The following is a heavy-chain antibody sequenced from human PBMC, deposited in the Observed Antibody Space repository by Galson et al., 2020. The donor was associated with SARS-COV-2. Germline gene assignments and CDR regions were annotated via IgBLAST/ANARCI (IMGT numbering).Heavy chain of an antibody. CDR3: ATSRMVRGVRVPYYFDY. J-gene: IGHJ4*02. Sequence: ASVKVSCKVSGYTLTELSMHWVRQAPGKGLEWMGGFDPEDGETIYAQKFQGGVTMTEDTSTDTAYMELSSLRSEDTAVYYCATSRMVRGVRVPYYFDYGGQGTLVTVSS. CDR2: FDPEDGET. D-gene: IGHD3-10*01. V-gene: IGHV1-24*01. CDR1: GYTLTELS.